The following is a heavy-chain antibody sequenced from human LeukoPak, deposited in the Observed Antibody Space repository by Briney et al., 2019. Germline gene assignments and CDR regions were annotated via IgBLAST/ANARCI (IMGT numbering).Heavy chain of an antibody. Sequence: ASVKVSFKASGYTFTSYYMHWVRQAPGQGLEWMGIINPSGGSTSYAQKFQGRVTMTRDTSTSTVYMELSSLRSEDTAVYYCAMNQWELLVFDYWGQGTLVTVSS. J-gene: IGHJ4*02. CDR2: INPSGGST. D-gene: IGHD1-26*01. V-gene: IGHV1-46*01. CDR3: AMNQWELLVFDY. CDR1: GYTFTSYY.